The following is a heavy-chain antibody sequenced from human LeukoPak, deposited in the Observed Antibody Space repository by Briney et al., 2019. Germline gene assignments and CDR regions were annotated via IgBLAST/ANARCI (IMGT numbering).Heavy chain of an antibody. J-gene: IGHJ4*02. V-gene: IGHV3-30*04. D-gene: IGHD3-10*01. Sequence: GGSLRLSCAASGFTSSIYPMHWVRQAPGKGLEWVAVIAYDGSYKYYADSVKGRFTISRDNSKSTLYLLMNSLRAEDTAVYYCARGGRGVICDYWGQGTLVTVSS. CDR3: ARGGRGVICDY. CDR1: GFTSSIYP. CDR2: IAYDGSYK.